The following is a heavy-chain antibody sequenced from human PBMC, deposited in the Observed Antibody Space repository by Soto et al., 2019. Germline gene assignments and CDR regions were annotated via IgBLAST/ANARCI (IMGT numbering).Heavy chain of an antibody. CDR2: IDPSDSYT. CDR3: ARHSYSSSSLGY. Sequence: PGESLKISCKGSGYSFTSYWISWVRQMPGKGLEWMGRIDPSDSYTNYSPSFQGHVTISVDKSISTAYLQWSSLKASDTAMYYCARHSYSSSSLGYWGQGTLVTVSS. V-gene: IGHV5-10-1*01. CDR1: GYSFTSYW. J-gene: IGHJ4*02. D-gene: IGHD6-13*01.